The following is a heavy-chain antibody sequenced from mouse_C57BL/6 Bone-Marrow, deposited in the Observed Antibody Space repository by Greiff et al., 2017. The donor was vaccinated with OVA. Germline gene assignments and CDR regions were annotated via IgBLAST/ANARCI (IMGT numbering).Heavy chain of an antibody. CDR1: GYTFTSYW. CDR3: ASPYDYDGAWVAY. CDR2: IHPNSGST. D-gene: IGHD2-4*01. Sequence: VQLQQPGAELVKPGASVKLSCKASGYTFTSYWMHWVKQRPGQGLEWIGMIHPNSGSTNYNEKFKSKATLTVDKSSSTAYMQRSSLTSEDSAVYYCASPYDYDGAWVAYWGQGTLVTVSA. J-gene: IGHJ3*01. V-gene: IGHV1-64*01.